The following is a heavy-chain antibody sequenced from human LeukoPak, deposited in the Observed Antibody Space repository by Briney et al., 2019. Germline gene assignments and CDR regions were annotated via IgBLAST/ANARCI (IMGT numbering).Heavy chain of an antibody. Sequence: GGSLRLSCAASGFTFSSYNMNWVRQAPGKGLEWVSSISSSSSYIYYADSVKGRFTISRDNAKNSLYLQMNSLRAEDTAVYYCAKVEEMATIPDYWGQGTLVTVSS. CDR3: AKVEEMATIPDY. CDR2: ISSSSSYI. D-gene: IGHD5-24*01. V-gene: IGHV3-21*01. CDR1: GFTFSSYN. J-gene: IGHJ4*02.